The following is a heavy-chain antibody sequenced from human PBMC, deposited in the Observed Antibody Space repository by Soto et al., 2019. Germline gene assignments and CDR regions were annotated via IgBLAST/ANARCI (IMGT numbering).Heavy chain of an antibody. CDR3: AKRGSGSY. Sequence: GGSLRLCCAASGCTFSGYAMGWVRQAPGKGLERVSVISGRGGSTYYAGSVKGRFTISRDNSKNTLYLQMNSLRAEDTAVYYCAKRGSGSYWGQGTLVTVSS. CDR1: GCTFSGYA. D-gene: IGHD3-10*01. J-gene: IGHJ4*02. CDR2: ISGRGGST. V-gene: IGHV3-23*01.